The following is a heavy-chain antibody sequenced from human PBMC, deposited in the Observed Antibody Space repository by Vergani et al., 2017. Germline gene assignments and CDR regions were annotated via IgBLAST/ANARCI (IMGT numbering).Heavy chain of an antibody. V-gene: IGHV4-39*02. CDR3: ARFPDIVGENWFDS. D-gene: IGHD2-15*01. CDR2: IYYTGST. Sequence: QLQLQQSGPGLVKPSETLSLTCTVSGYSISTSNYYWGWIRQPPGKGLEWIGSIYYTGSTYYNPSLKSRVTISVDTSKDHFSLQLSSVTATDTAVYYCARFPDIVGENWFDSWGQGTLVTVSS. CDR1: GYSISTSNYY. J-gene: IGHJ5*01.